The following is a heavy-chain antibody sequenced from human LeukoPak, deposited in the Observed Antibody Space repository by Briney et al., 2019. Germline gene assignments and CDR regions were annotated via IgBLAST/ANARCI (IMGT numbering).Heavy chain of an antibody. Sequence: GRSLRLSCAASGFSFSSYAMHWVRQAPGKGLEGVSVISYDGSNKYYADSVKGRFTISRDNSKNTLYLQMNSLRAEDTAVYYCARGEIWFGESIPFDYWGQGTLVTVSS. V-gene: IGHV3-30-3*01. D-gene: IGHD3-10*01. CDR1: GFSFSSYA. CDR2: ISYDGSNK. CDR3: ARGEIWFGESIPFDY. J-gene: IGHJ4*02.